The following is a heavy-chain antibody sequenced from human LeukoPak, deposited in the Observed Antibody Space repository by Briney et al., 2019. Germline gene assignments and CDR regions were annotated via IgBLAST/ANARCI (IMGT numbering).Heavy chain of an antibody. CDR2: ISGSGGST. D-gene: IGHD1-26*01. J-gene: IGHJ4*02. CDR1: GFTFSSYS. V-gene: IGHV3-23*01. CDR3: KAIVGATSGDY. Sequence: PGGSLRLSCAASGFTFSSYSMNWVRQAPGKGLEWVSAISGSGGSTYYADSVKGRFTISRDNSKNTLYLQMNSLRAEDTAVYYCKAIVGATSGDYWGQGTLVTVSS.